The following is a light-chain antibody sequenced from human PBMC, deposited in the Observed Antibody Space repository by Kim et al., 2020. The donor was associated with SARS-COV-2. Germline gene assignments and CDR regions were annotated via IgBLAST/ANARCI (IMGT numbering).Light chain of an antibody. J-gene: IGLJ2*01. CDR2: ATN. CDR3: QSYDSTLSAYI. Sequence: QRVSISSTGSSSNIGATFDVHWYQQPPGRGPKLLVYATNTRPSGVPDRFSGSRSGTSASLVITNLQAEDEADYYCQSYDSTLSAYIFGGGTKVTVL. V-gene: IGLV1-40*01. CDR1: SSNIGATFD.